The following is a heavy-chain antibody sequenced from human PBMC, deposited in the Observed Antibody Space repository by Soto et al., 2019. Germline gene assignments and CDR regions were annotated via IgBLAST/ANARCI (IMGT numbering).Heavy chain of an antibody. V-gene: IGHV3-48*03. CDR1: GFIFSNYE. Sequence: EVQLVESGGAXVQPGGSLRLSCAASGFIFSNYEMSWVRQAPGKGLEWVSYIDHSGTTIYYADSVKGRFTISRDNAKNSLFLQMNSLRAEDTAVYYCARGHIVATILDYWGQGTLVTVSS. J-gene: IGHJ4*02. CDR3: ARGHIVATILDY. CDR2: IDHSGTTI. D-gene: IGHD5-12*01.